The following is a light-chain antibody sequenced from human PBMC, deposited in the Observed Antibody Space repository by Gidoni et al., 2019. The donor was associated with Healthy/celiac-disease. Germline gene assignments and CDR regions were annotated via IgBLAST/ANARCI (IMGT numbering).Light chain of an antibody. CDR2: SNN. V-gene: IGLV1-44*01. J-gene: IGLJ2*01. Sequence: QSVLHQPPSASWTPGERVTISCSGSSSNIGSNHVNWYQHLPGTAPQLLIYSNNQRPSAVPDRFSGSKSGTSASLAISGLQSENEADDYGAAWDDSLNGVIFGGGTKLTVL. CDR1: SSNIGSNH. CDR3: AAWDDSLNGVI.